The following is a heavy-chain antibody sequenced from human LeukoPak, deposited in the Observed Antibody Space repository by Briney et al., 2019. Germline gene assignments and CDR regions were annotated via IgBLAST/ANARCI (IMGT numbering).Heavy chain of an antibody. CDR2: ISAYNGNT. CDR3: ARVEASRFRNYYYYYYMDV. CDR1: GYTFTSYG. V-gene: IGHV1-18*04. J-gene: IGHJ6*03. D-gene: IGHD3-3*01. Sequence: EASVKVSRKASGYTFTSYGISWVRQAPGQGLEWMGWISAYNGNTNYAQKLQGRVTMTTDTSTSTAYMELRSLRSDDTAVYYCARVEASRFRNYYYYYYMDVWGKGTTVTISS.